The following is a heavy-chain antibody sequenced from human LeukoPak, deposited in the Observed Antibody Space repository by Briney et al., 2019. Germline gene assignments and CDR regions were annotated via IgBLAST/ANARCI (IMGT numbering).Heavy chain of an antibody. CDR1: GFDLGHYE. D-gene: IGHD3-10*01. CDR2: ISVRAATI. V-gene: IGHV3-48*03. J-gene: IGHJ4*02. Sequence: GGSLRLSCAASGFDLGHYEVNWVRQAPGKGLEWIAHISVRAATIYYGDSVEGRFTISRDNPKNTLYLQMNSLRAEDTAVYFCAKRGVVIRVFLVGFHKEAYYFDSWGQGALVTVSS. CDR3: AKRGVVIRVFLVGFHKEAYYFDS.